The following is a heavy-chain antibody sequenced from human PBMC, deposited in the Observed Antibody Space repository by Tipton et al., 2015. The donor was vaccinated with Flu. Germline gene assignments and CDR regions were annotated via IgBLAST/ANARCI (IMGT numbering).Heavy chain of an antibody. CDR2: INSNGGST. CDR3: ARTGYDFWSGYSPFEY. CDR1: GFSFSNYA. D-gene: IGHD3-3*01. V-gene: IGHV3-64*01. J-gene: IGHJ4*02. Sequence: VQLVQSGGGVVQPGGSLRLSCAASGFSFSNYAMHWVRQAPGKGLEYVSAINSNGGSTYYANSVKGRFTISRDNSKNTLYLQMGSLRAEDMAVYYCARTGYDFWSGYSPFEYWGQGTLVTVSS.